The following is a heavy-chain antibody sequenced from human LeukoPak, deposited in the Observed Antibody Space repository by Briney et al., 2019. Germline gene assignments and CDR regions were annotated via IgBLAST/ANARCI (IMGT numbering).Heavy chain of an antibody. Sequence: SVKVSCKASGFTFTSSAIQWVRQARGQRREWIVWIVDGSGNTNYAQKFQEGVTITRDMSTSTAYMELSSLRSEDTAVYYCAAEGGISTFDYWGRGTLVTVSS. D-gene: IGHD3-16*01. CDR2: IVDGSGNT. CDR1: GFTFTSSA. V-gene: IGHV1-58*02. CDR3: AAEGGISTFDY. J-gene: IGHJ4*02.